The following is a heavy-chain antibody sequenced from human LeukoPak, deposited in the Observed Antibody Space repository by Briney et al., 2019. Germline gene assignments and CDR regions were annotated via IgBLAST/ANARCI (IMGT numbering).Heavy chain of an antibody. V-gene: IGHV3-13*05. CDR2: IGTAGDP. D-gene: IGHD6-19*01. Sequence: GGSLRLSCAASGFTFSSYEMHWVRQATGKGLEWVSAIGTAGDPYYPGSVKGRFTISRENAKNSLYLQMNSLRAGDTAVYYCARAKAVAGEYYYGMDVWGQGNTVTVSS. CDR1: GFTFSSYE. CDR3: ARAKAVAGEYYYGMDV. J-gene: IGHJ6*02.